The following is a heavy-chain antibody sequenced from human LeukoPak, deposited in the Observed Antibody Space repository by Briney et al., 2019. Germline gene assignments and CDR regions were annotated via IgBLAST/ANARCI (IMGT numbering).Heavy chain of an antibody. CDR3: AFLEWPMGYYFDY. D-gene: IGHD3-3*01. CDR1: GGSFSGYY. CDR2: INHSGST. Sequence: SETLSLTCAVYGGSFSGYYWSWIRQPPGKGLEWIGEINHSGSTNYNPSLKSRVTISVDTSKNQFSLKLSSVTAADTAVYYCAFLEWPMGYYFDYWGQGTLVTVSS. J-gene: IGHJ4*02. V-gene: IGHV4-34*01.